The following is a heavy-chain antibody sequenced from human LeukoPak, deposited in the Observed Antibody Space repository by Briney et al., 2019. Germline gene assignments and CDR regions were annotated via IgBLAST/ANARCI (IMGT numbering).Heavy chain of an antibody. D-gene: IGHD3-3*01. J-gene: IGHJ5*02. CDR2: ISYDGSNK. Sequence: PGGSLRLSCAASGFTFSSYGMHWVRQAPGKGLEWVAVISYDGSNKYYADSVKGRFTISRDNSKNTLYLQMNSLRAEDTAVYYCAKLGVVEPAHRRDWFDPWGQGTLVTVSS. V-gene: IGHV3-30*18. CDR1: GFTFSSYG. CDR3: AKLGVVEPAHRRDWFDP.